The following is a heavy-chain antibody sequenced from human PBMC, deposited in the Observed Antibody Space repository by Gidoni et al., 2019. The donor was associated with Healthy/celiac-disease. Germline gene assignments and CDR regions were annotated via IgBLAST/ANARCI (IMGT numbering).Heavy chain of an antibody. J-gene: IGHJ6*02. CDR3: ARVSHGYCSSTSCYAYYYDGMDV. Sequence: VQLVQSGAELKKPGSSVKVSCNASGGPFSTYPLRWVRQAPGQGLEWMGGIIPICGTANYAQKFQGRVTITADESTSTAYMELSSLRSEDTAVYYCARVSHGYCSSTSCYAYYYDGMDVWGQGTTVTVSS. V-gene: IGHV1-69*01. D-gene: IGHD2-2*03. CDR1: GGPFSTYP. CDR2: IIPICGTA.